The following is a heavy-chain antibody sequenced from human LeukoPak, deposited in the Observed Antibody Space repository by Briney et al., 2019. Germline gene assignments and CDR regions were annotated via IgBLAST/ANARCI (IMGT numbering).Heavy chain of an antibody. CDR3: ATVTPAGTMIVVVTPDYYYGMDV. V-gene: IGHV1-24*01. CDR1: GYTLTELS. Sequence: ASVKVSCKVSGYTLTELSMHWVRQAPGKGLEWMGGFDPEDGETIYAQKFQGRVTMTEDTSTDTAYMELSSLRSEDTAVYYCATVTPAGTMIVVVTPDYYYGMDVWGQGTTVTVSS. J-gene: IGHJ6*02. CDR2: FDPEDGET. D-gene: IGHD3-22*01.